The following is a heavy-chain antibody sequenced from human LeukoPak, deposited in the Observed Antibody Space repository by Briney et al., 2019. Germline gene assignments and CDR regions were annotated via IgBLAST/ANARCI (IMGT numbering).Heavy chain of an antibody. J-gene: IGHJ6*02. CDR2: ISYDGSNK. CDR1: GFTFSSYA. CDR3: ARPIGYYYYYGMDV. V-gene: IGHV3-30-3*01. Sequence: AGGSLRLSCAASGFTFSSYAMHWVRQAPGKGLEWVAVISYDGSNKYYADSVKGRFTISRDNSKNTLYLQMNSLRAEDTAVYYCARPIGYYYYYGMDVWGQGATVTVSS. D-gene: IGHD3-16*01.